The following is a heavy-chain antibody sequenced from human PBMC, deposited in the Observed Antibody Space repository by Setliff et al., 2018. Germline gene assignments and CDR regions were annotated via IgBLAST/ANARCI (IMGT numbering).Heavy chain of an antibody. CDR1: GGSFTGYL. Sequence: SETLSLTCDVSGGSFTGYLWTWVRQPPGRGLEWIGGIDHRGNTNYNLSLTSRVTTSVDSSRRQFSLKLNSVTAADAAMYFCARGVVATQYYHYYYIDLWDKGTTVTVSS. CDR2: IDHRGNT. J-gene: IGHJ6*03. V-gene: IGHV4-34*01. D-gene: IGHD2-21*01. CDR3: ARGVVATQYYHYYYIDL.